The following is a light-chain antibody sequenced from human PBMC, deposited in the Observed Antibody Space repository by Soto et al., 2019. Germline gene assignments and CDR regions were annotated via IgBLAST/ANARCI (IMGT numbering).Light chain of an antibody. Sequence: DLQMTQSPSSLSASVGDRVTITCQASQDISNYLNWYQQKPGKAPKLLIYDASNLATGAPSRFSGSGSGIDFTFTISSLQPEDIATYYCQQYDNFPLTFGGGTKVEIK. V-gene: IGKV1-33*01. CDR3: QQYDNFPLT. CDR2: DAS. CDR1: QDISNY. J-gene: IGKJ4*01.